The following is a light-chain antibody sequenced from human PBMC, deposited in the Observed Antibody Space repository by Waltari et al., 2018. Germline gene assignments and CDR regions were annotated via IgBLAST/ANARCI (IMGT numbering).Light chain of an antibody. J-gene: IGLJ3*02. CDR1: SSDVGGYQF. CDR2: EVT. Sequence: QSALTQPPSASGSPGQSVTISCTGTSSDVGGYQFVPWYQQYPGKAPKLIIYEVTKRPSGVPDRFSGSKSGNTASLTVSGLLPEDEAAYYCTSYAGSNNPVMFGGGTKLTVL. V-gene: IGLV2-8*01. CDR3: TSYAGSNNPVM.